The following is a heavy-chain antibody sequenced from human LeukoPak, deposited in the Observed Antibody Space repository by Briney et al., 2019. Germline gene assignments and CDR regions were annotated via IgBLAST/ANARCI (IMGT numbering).Heavy chain of an antibody. CDR2: ISAYNGNT. Sequence: GASVKVSCKASGYTFTSYGISWMRQAPGQGLEWMGWISAYNGNTNYAQKLQGRVTMTTDTSTSTAYMELRSLRSDDTAVYYCARETNRGTVMEYYFDYWGQGTLVTVSS. D-gene: IGHD4-17*01. V-gene: IGHV1-18*01. J-gene: IGHJ4*02. CDR3: ARETNRGTVMEYYFDY. CDR1: GYTFTSYG.